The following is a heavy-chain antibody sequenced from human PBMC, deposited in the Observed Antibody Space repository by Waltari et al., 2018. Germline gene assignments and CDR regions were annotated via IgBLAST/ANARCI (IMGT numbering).Heavy chain of an antibody. D-gene: IGHD2-21*01. CDR1: GFTFTNYW. CDR3: ASSENRPLCGGDCYGVDY. CDR2: VNSDGSST. V-gene: IGHV3-74*01. Sequence: EVQLVESGGGLVQPGGSLRLSCAASGFTFTNYWMHWVRQAPGKGLMWVSRVNSDGSSTTYADSVRGRFTISRDNAKNTLYLQMSSLRAEDTAVYYCASSENRPLCGGDCYGVDYWGQGTLVTVSS. J-gene: IGHJ4*02.